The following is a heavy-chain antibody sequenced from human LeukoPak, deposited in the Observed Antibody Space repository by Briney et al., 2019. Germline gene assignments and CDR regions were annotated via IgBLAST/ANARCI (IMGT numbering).Heavy chain of an antibody. J-gene: IGHJ2*01. Sequence: GGSLRLSCAASGFTFSSYAMGWVRQAPGKGLEWVSAISGSGGSTYYADSVKGRFTISRDNSKNTLYLQMNSLRAEDTAVYYCAKDSGSYPTGYLDLWGRGTLVTVSS. V-gene: IGHV3-23*01. CDR2: ISGSGGST. D-gene: IGHD1-26*01. CDR1: GFTFSSYA. CDR3: AKDSGSYPTGYLDL.